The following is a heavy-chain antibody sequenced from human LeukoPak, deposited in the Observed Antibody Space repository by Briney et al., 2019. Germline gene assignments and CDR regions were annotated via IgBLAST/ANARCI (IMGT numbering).Heavy chain of an antibody. Sequence: SETLSLTCTVSGGSISSSSYYWGWIRQPPGKGLEWIGSIYHSRSTYYNSSLKSRVTISVDTSKNQFSLKLSSVTAADTAVYYCARTTVTMFFDYWGQGTLVTVSS. J-gene: IGHJ4*02. CDR2: IYHSRST. CDR1: GGSISSSSYY. CDR3: ARTTVTMFFDY. D-gene: IGHD4-17*01. V-gene: IGHV4-39*01.